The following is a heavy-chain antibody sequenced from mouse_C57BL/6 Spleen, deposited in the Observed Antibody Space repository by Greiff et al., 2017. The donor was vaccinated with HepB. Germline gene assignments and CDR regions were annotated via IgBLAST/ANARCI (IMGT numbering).Heavy chain of an antibody. J-gene: IGHJ2*01. CDR3: TTDGNYCY. D-gene: IGHD2-1*01. Sequence: EVHLVESGAELVRPGASVKLSCTASGFNIKDDYMHWVKQRPEQGLEWIGWIDPENGDTEYASKFQGKATITADTSSNTAYLQLSSLTSEDTAVYYCTTDGNYCYWGQGTTLTVSS. V-gene: IGHV14-4*01. CDR1: GFNIKDDY. CDR2: IDPENGDT.